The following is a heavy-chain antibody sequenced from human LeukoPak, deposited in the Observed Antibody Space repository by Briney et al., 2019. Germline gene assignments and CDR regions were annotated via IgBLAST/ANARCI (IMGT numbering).Heavy chain of an antibody. CDR3: ARDHRYYFGSQTSTLDV. V-gene: IGHV4-31*03. CDR1: GASISTGGFY. Sequence: PSQTLSLTCTISGASISTGGFYWTWIRQPPGEGLEWIGYIYYTGSVDYNASLKSRLTISLDTSKNRFSLKLNSVTAADTAVYYCARDHRYYFGSQTSTLDVWGQGTAVTVSS. CDR2: IYYTGSV. J-gene: IGHJ6*02. D-gene: IGHD3-10*01.